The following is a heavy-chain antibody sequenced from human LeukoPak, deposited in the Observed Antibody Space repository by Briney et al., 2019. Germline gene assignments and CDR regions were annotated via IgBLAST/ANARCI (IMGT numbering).Heavy chain of an antibody. CDR3: ARAAISSRGASDY. D-gene: IGHD2-21*02. V-gene: IGHV1-2*02. Sequence: ASVKVSCKASGGTFSSYAISWVRQAPGQGLEWMGWINPNSGGTNYAQKFQGRVTMTRDTSISTAYMELSRLRSDDTAVYYCARAAISSRGASDYWGQGTLVTVSS. J-gene: IGHJ4*02. CDR1: GGTFSSYA. CDR2: INPNSGGT.